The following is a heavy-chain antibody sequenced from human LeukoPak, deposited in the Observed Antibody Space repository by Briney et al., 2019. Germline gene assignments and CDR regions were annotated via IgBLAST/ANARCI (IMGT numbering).Heavy chain of an antibody. Sequence: PSETLSLTCTVSGGSISSGGYYWSWIRQHPGKGLEWIGYIYYSGSTCYNPSLKSRVTISVDTSKNQFSLKLSSVTAADTAVYYCARDSRGYYYYGMDVWGQGTTVTVSS. CDR1: GGSISSGGYY. J-gene: IGHJ6*02. D-gene: IGHD3-10*01. V-gene: IGHV4-31*03. CDR3: ARDSRGYYYYGMDV. CDR2: IYYSGST.